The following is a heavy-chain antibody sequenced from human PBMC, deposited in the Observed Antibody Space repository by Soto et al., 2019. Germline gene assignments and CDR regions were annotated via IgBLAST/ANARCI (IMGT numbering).Heavy chain of an antibody. J-gene: IGHJ6*02. V-gene: IGHV1-69*12. CDR3: ARDKDRLHFGGNYYYLLDV. CDR1: GGTFSNSA. Sequence: QVQLEQSGAEVKKPGSSVKVSCKASGGTFSNSAISWVRQAPGQGLEWMGGIMPIFRTPDYAQKFQGRVTLTADESTSTAYMELSGLRSDDTAVYYCARDKDRLHFGGNYYYLLDVWGQGTTVTVSS. D-gene: IGHD6-25*01. CDR2: IMPIFRTP.